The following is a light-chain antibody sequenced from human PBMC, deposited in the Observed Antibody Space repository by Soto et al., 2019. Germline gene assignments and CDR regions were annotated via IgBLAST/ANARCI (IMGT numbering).Light chain of an antibody. V-gene: IGKV4-1*01. CDR2: WAS. Sequence: IVMTQPPDSLPVSLGEGGTPNCKSSQRVLHSSNNKNYLTWYQQKPGQPPKLLIYWASTRESGVPDRFSGSGSGTDFTLTISSLQAEDVAVYYCQQSYTTPVTGGRGTKGDIK. CDR3: QQSYTTPVT. J-gene: IGKJ4*01. CDR1: QRVLHSSNNKNY.